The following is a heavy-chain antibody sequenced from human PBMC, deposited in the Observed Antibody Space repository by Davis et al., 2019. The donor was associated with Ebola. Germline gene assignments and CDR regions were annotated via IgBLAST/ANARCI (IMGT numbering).Heavy chain of an antibody. CDR1: GGSFSGYY. D-gene: IGHD1-26*01. CDR2: INHSGST. Sequence: MPSETLSLTCAVYGGSFSGYYWSWIRQPPGKGLEWIGEINHSGSTNYNPSLKSRVTISVDRSKNQFSLKLTSVTAADTAVYFCARVGGLGSSYLEAFDIWGQGTMVTIFS. CDR3: ARVGGLGSSYLEAFDI. V-gene: IGHV4-34*01. J-gene: IGHJ3*02.